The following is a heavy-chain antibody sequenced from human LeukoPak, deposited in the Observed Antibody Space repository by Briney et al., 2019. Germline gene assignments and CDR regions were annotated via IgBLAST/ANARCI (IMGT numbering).Heavy chain of an antibody. D-gene: IGHD2-2*02. CDR1: GYTFTSYD. J-gene: IGHJ6*03. V-gene: IGHV1-8*03. Sequence: VASVKVSCKASGYTFTSYDINWVRQATGQGLEWMGWMNPNSGNTGYAQKFQGRVTITRNTSISTAYMELGSLRSEDTAVYYCARGSYCSSTSCYTGYYYYYYMDFWGKGTTVTVSS. CDR3: ARGSYCSSTSCYTGYYYYYYMDF. CDR2: MNPNSGNT.